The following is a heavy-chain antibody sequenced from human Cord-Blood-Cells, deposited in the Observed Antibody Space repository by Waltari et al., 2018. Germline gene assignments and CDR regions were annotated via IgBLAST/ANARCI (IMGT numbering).Heavy chain of an antibody. D-gene: IGHD5-12*01. V-gene: IGHV1-69*01. J-gene: IGHJ6*02. CDR3: ARGRGYSGYDYYYYYGMDV. CDR2: IIPIFGTV. Sequence: QVQLVQSGAEVKKPGSSVKVSCKASGGTFSSYAISWVRQAPGQGLEWMGGIIPIFGTVNYAQKFQGRVTITADESTSTAYMELSSLRSEDTAVYYCARGRGYSGYDYYYYYGMDVWGQGTTVTVSS. CDR1: GGTFSSYA.